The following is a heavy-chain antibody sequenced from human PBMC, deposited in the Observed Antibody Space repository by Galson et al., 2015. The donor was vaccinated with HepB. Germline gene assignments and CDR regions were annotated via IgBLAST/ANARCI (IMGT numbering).Heavy chain of an antibody. CDR2: AYSSGST. V-gene: IGHV4-59*01. D-gene: IGHD3-3*01. Sequence: ETLSLTCTVSGGSIRSYYWSWIRQPPGKGLEWIGYAYSSGSTDYNPSLKSRVTILLDTSKNQFSLKLSPVTAPDTAVYYCARRFHSYDFRSGSYTYNFDYWGQGTLVTVSS. CDR3: ARRFHSYDFRSGSYTYNFDY. J-gene: IGHJ4*02. CDR1: GGSIRSYY.